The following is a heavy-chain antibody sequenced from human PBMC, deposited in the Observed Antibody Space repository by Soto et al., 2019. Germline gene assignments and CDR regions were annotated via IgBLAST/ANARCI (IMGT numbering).Heavy chain of an antibody. CDR3: ARRGIGSYYDY. V-gene: IGHV3-23*01. CDR1: GFTFSSYA. J-gene: IGHJ4*02. Sequence: EVQLLESGGGLVQPGGSLRLSCAASGFTFSSYAMRWVRQAPGKGLEWVSAISGSGGSTYYADSVKGRFTISRDNSKNTLYLQMNSLRAEDTAVYSCARRGIGSYYDYWGQGTLVTVSS. CDR2: ISGSGGST. D-gene: IGHD1-26*01.